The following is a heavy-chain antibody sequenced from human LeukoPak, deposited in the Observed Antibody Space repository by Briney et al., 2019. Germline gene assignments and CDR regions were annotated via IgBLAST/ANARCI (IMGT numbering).Heavy chain of an antibody. CDR3: AILQHYGDLAWFDP. Sequence: ASVNVSFTFSVYTLTKLSMHWVGQAPGKGREGRGGFDPEDGETIYAQKFQGRVTMTEDTSTDTAYMELSSLRSEDTAVYYCAILQHYGDLAWFDPWGQGTLVTVSS. D-gene: IGHD3-10*01. J-gene: IGHJ5*02. CDR2: FDPEDGET. V-gene: IGHV1-24*01. CDR1: VYTLTKLS.